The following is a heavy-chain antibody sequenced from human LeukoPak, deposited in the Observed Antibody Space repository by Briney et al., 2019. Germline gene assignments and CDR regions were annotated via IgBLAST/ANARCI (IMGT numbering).Heavy chain of an antibody. CDR2: LIPIFGTA. CDR1: GGTFSSYA. D-gene: IGHD3-22*01. V-gene: IGHV1-69*01. J-gene: IGHJ5*02. CDR3: ARAEPDYYDSSGSSNWFDP. Sequence: SVKVSCKASGGTFSSYAISWVRQAPGQGLELMGGLIPIFGTANYAQKFQGRVTITADESTSTAYMELSSLRSEDTAVYYCARAEPDYYDSSGSSNWFDPWGQGTLVTVSS.